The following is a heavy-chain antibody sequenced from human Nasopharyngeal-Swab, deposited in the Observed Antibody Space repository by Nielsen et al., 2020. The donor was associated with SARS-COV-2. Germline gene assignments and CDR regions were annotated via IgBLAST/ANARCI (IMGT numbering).Heavy chain of an antibody. CDR2: ISYDGSNK. V-gene: IGHV3-30-3*01. CDR1: GFTFSSYA. Sequence: GESLKISCAASGFTFSSYAMHWVRQAPGKGLEWVAVISYDGSNKYYADSVKGRFTISRDNSKNTLYLQMNSLRAEDTAVYYCARDQPPPPSSFSHMDVWGQGTTVTVSS. J-gene: IGHJ6*02. CDR3: ARDQPPPPSSFSHMDV.